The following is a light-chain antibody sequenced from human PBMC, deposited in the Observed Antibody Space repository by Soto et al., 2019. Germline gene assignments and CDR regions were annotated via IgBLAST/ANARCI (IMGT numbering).Light chain of an antibody. CDR3: SSYSSTSAVV. J-gene: IGLJ1*01. V-gene: IGLV2-14*03. CDR1: SSDVGGYDY. Sequence: QSALTQPASVSGSPGQSITISCTGSSSDVGGYDYVSWYQQYPGSAPKRMIYDVGTRPSGVSNRFSRSKSGNTASLTISGLQAEDEADYYCSSYSSTSAVVFGTGTKVTVL. CDR2: DVG.